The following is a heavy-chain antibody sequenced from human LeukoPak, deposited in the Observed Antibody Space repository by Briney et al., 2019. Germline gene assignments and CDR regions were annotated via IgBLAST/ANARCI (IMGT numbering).Heavy chain of an antibody. V-gene: IGHV4-59*01. CDR1: GGSISSYY. D-gene: IGHD3-22*01. CDR2: IYYSGST. J-gene: IGHJ4*02. CDR3: ARDLGGWDSSGQNY. Sequence: PSETLSLTCTVSGGSISSYYWGWIRQPPGKGLEWIGYIYYSGSTNYNPSLKSRVTISVDTSKNQFSLKLSSVTAADTAVYYCARDLGGWDSSGQNYWGQGTLVTVSS.